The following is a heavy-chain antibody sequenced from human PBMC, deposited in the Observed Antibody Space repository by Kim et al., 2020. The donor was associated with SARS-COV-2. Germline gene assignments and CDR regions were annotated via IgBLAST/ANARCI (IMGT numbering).Heavy chain of an antibody. Sequence: SETLSLTCAVYGGSFSGYYWSWIRQPPGKGLEWIGEINHSGSTKYNPYLKSRVTISVDTSKNQFSLKLSSVTAADTAVYYCATVNSRYCTNGVCLFDYWGQGTLVTVSS. V-gene: IGHV4-34*01. CDR3: ATVNSRYCTNGVCLFDY. CDR1: GGSFSGYY. D-gene: IGHD2-8*01. J-gene: IGHJ4*02. CDR2: INHSGST.